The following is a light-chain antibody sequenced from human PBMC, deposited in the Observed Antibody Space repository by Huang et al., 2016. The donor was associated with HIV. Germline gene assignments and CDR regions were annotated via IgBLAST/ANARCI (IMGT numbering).Light chain of an antibody. CDR2: SAS. J-gene: IGKJ2*01. V-gene: IGKV1-39*01. CDR1: QNINTF. Sequence: DIQMTQSPSSLSTFVGDRVTITCRASQNINTFLHWYQEKPGKAPRLLIYSASSLEDGVPSRFSGSASGTKFTLTISNLQPDDFATYYCQQSYRTPYTFGQGTKLDI. CDR3: QQSYRTPYT.